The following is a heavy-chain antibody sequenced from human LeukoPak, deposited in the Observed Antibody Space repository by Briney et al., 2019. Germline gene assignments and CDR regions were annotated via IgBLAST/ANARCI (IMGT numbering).Heavy chain of an antibody. Sequence: SETLSLTCTVSGGSISSYYWSWIRQPPGKGLEWIGYIYYSGSTNYNPSLKSRVTISVDTSKNQFSLKLSSVTAADTAVYYCARLLGYFDAFDIWGQGTMVTVSS. D-gene: IGHD5-18*01. J-gene: IGHJ3*02. V-gene: IGHV4-59*08. CDR2: IYYSGST. CDR1: GGSISSYY. CDR3: ARLLGYFDAFDI.